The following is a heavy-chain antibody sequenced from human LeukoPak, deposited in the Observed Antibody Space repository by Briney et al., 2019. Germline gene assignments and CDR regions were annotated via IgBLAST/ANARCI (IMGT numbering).Heavy chain of an antibody. D-gene: IGHD2/OR15-2a*01. V-gene: IGHV4-34*01. CDR2: INHSGST. Sequence: GEINHSGSTNYNPSLKSRVTISVDTSKNQFSLKLSSVTAADTAVYYCARVNIPYYYYGMDVWGQGTTVTVSS. CDR3: ARVNIPYYYYGMDV. J-gene: IGHJ6*02.